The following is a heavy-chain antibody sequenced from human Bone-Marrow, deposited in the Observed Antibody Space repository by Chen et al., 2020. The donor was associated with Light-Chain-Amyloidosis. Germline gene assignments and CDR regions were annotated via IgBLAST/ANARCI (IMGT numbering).Heavy chain of an antibody. CDR3: ARAPSLGYYDSSGYKGYYFDY. D-gene: IGHD3-22*01. CDR1: GGSFSGYY. V-gene: IGHV4-34*01. J-gene: IGHJ4*02. CDR2: INHSGST. Sequence: QVQLQQWGAGLLKPSETLSLTCAVYGGSFSGYYWSWIRQPPGKGLEWIGEINHSGSTNYNPSLKSGVTISVDTSKNQFSLKLSSVTAADTAVYYCARAPSLGYYDSSGYKGYYFDYWGQGTLVTVSS.